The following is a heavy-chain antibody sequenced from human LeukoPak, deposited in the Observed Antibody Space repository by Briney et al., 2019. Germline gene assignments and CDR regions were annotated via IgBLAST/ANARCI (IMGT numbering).Heavy chain of an antibody. CDR3: ASVEHYDIWTGYYKGNWFDP. V-gene: IGHV1-2*02. CDR2: INPNSGGT. J-gene: IGHJ5*02. Sequence: ASVKVSCKASGYTFTGYYMHWVRQAPGQGLEWMGWINPNSGGTNYAQKFQGRVTMTRDTSISTAYMELSRLRSDDTAVYYCASVEHYDIWTGYYKGNWFDPWGQGTLDTVSS. D-gene: IGHD3-9*01. CDR1: GYTFTGYY.